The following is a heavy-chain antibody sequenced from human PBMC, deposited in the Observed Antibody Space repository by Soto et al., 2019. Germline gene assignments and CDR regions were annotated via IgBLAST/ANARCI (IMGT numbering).Heavy chain of an antibody. CDR1: GYSFTSYW. Sequence: PGESLKISCEGSGYSFTSYWISWVRQMPGKGLEWMGRIDPSDSYTNYSPSFQGHVTISADKSISTAYLQWSSLKASDTAMYYCASTPKWELRYYYYGMDVWGQGTTVTVSS. J-gene: IGHJ6*02. CDR3: ASTPKWELRYYYYGMDV. CDR2: IDPSDSYT. D-gene: IGHD1-26*01. V-gene: IGHV5-10-1*01.